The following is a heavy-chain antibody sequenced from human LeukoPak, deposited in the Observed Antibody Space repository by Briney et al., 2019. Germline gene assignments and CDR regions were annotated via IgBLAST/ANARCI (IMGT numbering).Heavy chain of an antibody. CDR2: VSNDGGDK. J-gene: IGHJ4*02. Sequence: PGGSLRLSCAASEFTFSSYAMHWVRQAPGKGLEWVALVSNDGGDKYYADSVKGRFTISRDNSKNTLYLQMNSLGGEDTGVYYCAKAHLLDWLLPFDYWGQGTLVTVSS. D-gene: IGHD3/OR15-3a*01. CDR1: EFTFSSYA. V-gene: IGHV3-30*18. CDR3: AKAHLLDWLLPFDY.